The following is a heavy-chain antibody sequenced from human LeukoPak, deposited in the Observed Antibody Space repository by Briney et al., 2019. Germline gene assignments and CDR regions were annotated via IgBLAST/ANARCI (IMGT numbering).Heavy chain of an antibody. CDR2: MYYSGTI. CDR1: GGSISSYY. CDR3: ARAWATDYFDY. J-gene: IGHJ4*02. Sequence: SSETLSLTCTVSGGSISSYYWSWIRQPPGKGLEWIGYMYYSGTINYNPSLKSQVTISVDTSKNQFSLKLSSVTAADTAVYYCARAWATDYFDYWGQGTLVTVSS. V-gene: IGHV4-59*01.